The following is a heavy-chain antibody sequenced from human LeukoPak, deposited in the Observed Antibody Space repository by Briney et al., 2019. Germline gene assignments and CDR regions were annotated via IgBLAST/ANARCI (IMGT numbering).Heavy chain of an antibody. V-gene: IGHV3-7*05. CDR3: VRGSSGIVVRGIAWAWFDP. J-gene: IGHJ5*02. D-gene: IGHD3-10*01. CDR2: IKQDGGEK. CDR1: GFTFSSYR. Sequence: GGSLRLSCAASGFTFSSYRMTWVRQAPGKGLEWVANIKQDGGEKYYVDSVKGRFTISRDNAKNSLYLHMNSLRAEDTAIYFCVRGSSGIVVRGIAWAWFDPWGQGTLVTVSS.